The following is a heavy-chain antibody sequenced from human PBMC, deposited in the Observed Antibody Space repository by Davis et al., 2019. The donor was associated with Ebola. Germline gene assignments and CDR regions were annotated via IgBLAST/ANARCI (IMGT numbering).Heavy chain of an antibody. V-gene: IGHV3-74*01. J-gene: IGHJ6*02. CDR2: IKSDGSST. CDR1: GFTFSSYW. Sequence: GESLKISCVASGFTFSSYWMHWVRQAPGKGLVWVSRIKSDGSSTSYADSVRGRFTISRDNAKNTMYLQMNSLRAEDTAVYYCTDYYYYGMDVWGQGTTVTVSS. CDR3: TDYYYYGMDV.